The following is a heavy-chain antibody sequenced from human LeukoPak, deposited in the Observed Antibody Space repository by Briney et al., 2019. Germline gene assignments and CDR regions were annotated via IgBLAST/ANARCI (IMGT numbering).Heavy chain of an antibody. D-gene: IGHD4-17*01. J-gene: IGHJ5*02. CDR1: GGSINSDY. Sequence: PSETLSLTCTVSGGSINSDYWSWIRQPPGQGLEWIGYIHYSGSTKYNPSLKSRVTMSVDTSENQFSLKVTSVTAADTAIYYCTRTNYGDYNWFDPWGQGTLVTVSS. CDR3: TRTNYGDYNWFDP. CDR2: IHYSGST. V-gene: IGHV4-59*01.